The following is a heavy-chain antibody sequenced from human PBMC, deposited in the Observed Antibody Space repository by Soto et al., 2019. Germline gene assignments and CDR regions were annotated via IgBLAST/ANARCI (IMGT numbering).Heavy chain of an antibody. Sequence: PSETLSLTCTVSGGSISSGDYYWSWIRQPPGKGLEWIGYIYYSGSTYYNPSLKSRVTISVDTSKNQFSLKLSSVTAADTAVYYCARDVGQYYDSSGFDYWGQGTLVTVSS. CDR1: GGSISSGDYY. CDR2: IYYSGST. D-gene: IGHD3-22*01. J-gene: IGHJ4*02. CDR3: ARDVGQYYDSSGFDY. V-gene: IGHV4-30-4*01.